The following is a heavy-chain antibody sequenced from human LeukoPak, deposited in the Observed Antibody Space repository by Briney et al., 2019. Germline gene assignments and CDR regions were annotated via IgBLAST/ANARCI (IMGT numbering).Heavy chain of an antibody. Sequence: GGSLRLSCAASGFTFSSYGMHWVRQAPGKGLEWVAFIRYDGSDKYYADSVKGRFSISRDNSKSTLYLQMNSLRAEDTAVFYCASTPGGYWGQGTLVTVSS. J-gene: IGHJ4*02. CDR3: ASTPGGY. CDR2: IRYDGSDK. V-gene: IGHV3-30*02. D-gene: IGHD3-10*01. CDR1: GFTFSSYG.